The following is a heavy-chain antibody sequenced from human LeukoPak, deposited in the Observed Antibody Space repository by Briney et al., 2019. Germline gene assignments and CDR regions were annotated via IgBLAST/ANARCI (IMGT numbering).Heavy chain of an antibody. CDR1: GYTFTSYD. Sequence: ASVKVSCKASGYTFTSYDINWVRQATGQGLEWMGWMNPNSCNTGYAQKFQGRVTITRNTSISTAYMELSSLRSEDTAVYYCARLARNCSGGSCYYYYYYMDVWGKGTTVTVSS. V-gene: IGHV1-8*03. CDR3: ARLARNCSGGSCYYYYYYMDV. CDR2: MNPNSCNT. J-gene: IGHJ6*03. D-gene: IGHD2-15*01.